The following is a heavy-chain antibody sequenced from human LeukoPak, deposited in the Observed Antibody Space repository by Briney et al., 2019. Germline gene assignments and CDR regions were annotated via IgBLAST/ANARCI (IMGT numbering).Heavy chain of an antibody. CDR3: ARFYSSSSSFDY. CDR1: GYTFTSYD. CDR2: MNPNSGNT. Sequence: ASVKVSCKASGYTFTSYDINWVRQATGQGLEWMGWMNPNSGNTGYAQKFQGRVTMTRNTSTSTAYMELSSLRSEDTAVYYCARFYSSSSSFDYWGQGTLVTVSS. D-gene: IGHD6-13*01. J-gene: IGHJ4*02. V-gene: IGHV1-8*01.